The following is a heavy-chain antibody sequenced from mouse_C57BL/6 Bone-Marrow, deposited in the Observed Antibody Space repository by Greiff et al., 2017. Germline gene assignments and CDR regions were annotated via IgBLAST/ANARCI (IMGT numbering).Heavy chain of an antibody. V-gene: IGHV1-63*01. CDR1: GYTFTNFW. D-gene: IGHD1-1*01. J-gene: IGHJ2*01. CDR3: ATHYYGSSWDY. CDR2: IYPGGGYT. Sequence: QVQLQQSGAELVRPGTSVKMSCKASGYTFTNFWIGWAKQRPGHGLEWIGDIYPGGGYTNYNEKFKGKATLTADKSSSTAYMQFSSLTSEDSAIYYCATHYYGSSWDYWGQGTTLTVSS.